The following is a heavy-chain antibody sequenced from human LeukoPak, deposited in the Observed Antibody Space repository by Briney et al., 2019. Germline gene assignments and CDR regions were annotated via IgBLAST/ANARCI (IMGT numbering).Heavy chain of an antibody. CDR1: GFTFSSYG. J-gene: IGHJ4*02. CDR2: IRSDGSYN. Sequence: PGGSLRLSCAASGFTFSSYGMHWVRQAPGKGLEWVAFIRSDGSYNYEKDSVKGRFTLSRDNSKDTLYLQMNSLRPEDTAVYYCARVISPISGYDGPFDYWGQGTLVTVSS. V-gene: IGHV3-30*02. D-gene: IGHD5-12*01. CDR3: ARVISPISGYDGPFDY.